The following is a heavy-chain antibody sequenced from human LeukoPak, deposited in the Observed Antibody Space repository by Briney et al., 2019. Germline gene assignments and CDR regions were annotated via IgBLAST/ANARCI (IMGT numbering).Heavy chain of an antibody. J-gene: IGHJ6*03. V-gene: IGHV4-61*02. Sequence: SETLSLTCTVSGGSISSGSYYWSWIRQPAGKGLEWIGRIYTSGSTNYNPSLKSRVTISVDTSKNQFSLKLSSVTAADTAVYYCARDTGGYSSSWYYYYYMDVWGKGTTVTISS. D-gene: IGHD6-13*01. CDR1: GGSISSGSYY. CDR3: ARDTGGYSSSWYYYYYMDV. CDR2: IYTSGST.